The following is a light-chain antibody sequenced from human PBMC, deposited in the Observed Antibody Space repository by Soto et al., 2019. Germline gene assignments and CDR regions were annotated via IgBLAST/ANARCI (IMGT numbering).Light chain of an antibody. CDR2: RNN. J-gene: IGLJ3*02. CDR1: SSNIGGNY. V-gene: IGLV1-47*01. Sequence: QSVLTQPPSASGTPGQRVTISCSGSSSNIGGNYAHWYHQVPGTAPKLLIYRNNQRPSGVPDRFSGSKSGTSASLAISGLRSEDEADYYCAAWDDSLSGWVFGGGTKLTVL. CDR3: AAWDDSLSGWV.